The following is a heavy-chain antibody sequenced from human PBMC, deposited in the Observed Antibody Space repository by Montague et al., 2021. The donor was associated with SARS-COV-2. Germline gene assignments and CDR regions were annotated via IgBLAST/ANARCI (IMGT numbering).Heavy chain of an antibody. J-gene: IGHJ4*02. V-gene: IGHV4-31*03. CDR2: IYYSGSA. Sequence: TLSLTCTVSGGSISSGSYSWSWIRQGPGKGLEWIGNIYYSGSAYYSPSLRSRATLSVDTSKNLFSLNLSSVTAADTAVYYCARVDAASGTPYCDYWGQGTLVTASS. D-gene: IGHD6-13*01. CDR3: ARVDAASGTPYCDY. CDR1: GGSISSGSYS.